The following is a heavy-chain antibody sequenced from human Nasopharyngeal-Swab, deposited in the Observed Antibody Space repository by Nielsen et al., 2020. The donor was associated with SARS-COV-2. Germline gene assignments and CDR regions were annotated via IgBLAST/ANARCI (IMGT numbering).Heavy chain of an antibody. CDR2: IYYSGST. J-gene: IGHJ4*02. CDR3: AREMASFDT. V-gene: IGHV4-59*01. Sequence: SETLSLTCTVSRDSMRSYYWNWIRQPPGKGLEWIGYIYYSGSTNYNPSLKSRVTISVDTSRNQFSLKLTSVTAADTAVYYCAREMASFDTWGQGTLVTVSS. D-gene: IGHD5-24*01. CDR1: RDSMRSYY.